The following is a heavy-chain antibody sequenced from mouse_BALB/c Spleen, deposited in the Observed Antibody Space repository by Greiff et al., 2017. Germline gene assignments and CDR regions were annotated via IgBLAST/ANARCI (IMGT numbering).Heavy chain of an antibody. D-gene: IGHD1-1*01. CDR3: AKGGVTTVADY. CDR1: GYTFTEYT. J-gene: IGHJ2*01. Sequence: EVQLQQSGPELVKPGASVKISCKTSGYTFTEYTMHWVKQSHGKSLEWIGRIDPYDSETHYNQKFKDKAILTVDKSSSTAYMQLSSLTSEDSAVYYCAKGGVTTVADYWGQGTTLTVSS. CDR2: IDPYDSET. V-gene: IGHV1S29*02.